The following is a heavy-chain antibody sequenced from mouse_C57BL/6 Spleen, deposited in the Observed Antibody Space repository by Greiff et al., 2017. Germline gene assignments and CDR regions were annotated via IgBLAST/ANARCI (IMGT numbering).Heavy chain of an antibody. CDR3: ARSSMVTTLYYYAMDY. V-gene: IGHV1-52*01. J-gene: IGHJ4*01. CDR2: IDPSDSET. Sequence: QVQLQQPGAELVRPGSSVKLSCKASGYTFTSYWMHWVKQRPIQGLEWIGNIDPSDSETHYNQKFKDKATLTVDKSSSTAYMQLSSLTSEDSAVYYCARSSMVTTLYYYAMDYWGQGTSVTVSS. CDR1: GYTFTSYW. D-gene: IGHD2-1*01.